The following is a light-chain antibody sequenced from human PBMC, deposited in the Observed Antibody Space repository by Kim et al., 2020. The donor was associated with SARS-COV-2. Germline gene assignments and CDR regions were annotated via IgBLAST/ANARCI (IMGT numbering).Light chain of an antibody. CDR2: NVS. CDR3: SSYTRSSTWV. Sequence: QSALTQPASVSGSPGQSITISCTGTSSDIGGYNYVSWYQQHPGKAPKLMIYNVSKRPSGVSNRFSGSKSDNTASLTISGLQAEDEAHYYCSSYTRSSTWVFGGVTKVTVL. CDR1: SSDIGGYNY. J-gene: IGLJ3*02. V-gene: IGLV2-14*03.